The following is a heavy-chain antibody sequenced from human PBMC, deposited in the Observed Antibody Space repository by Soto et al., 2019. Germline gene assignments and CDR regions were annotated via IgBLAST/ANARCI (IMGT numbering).Heavy chain of an antibody. V-gene: IGHV3-23*01. D-gene: IGHD3-3*01. CDR2: ISDSGGRT. CDR1: GFPFTNYA. CDR3: VKDWSGKNCPCLEV. Sequence: GGSLRLSCAASGFPFTNYAMTWVRQAPGRGLQWVSSISDSGGRTYYADSVKGRFTISRDNSKSTLYLQMTTLRAEDTATYYCVKDWSGKNCPCLEVWGQGTTVTVSS. J-gene: IGHJ6*02.